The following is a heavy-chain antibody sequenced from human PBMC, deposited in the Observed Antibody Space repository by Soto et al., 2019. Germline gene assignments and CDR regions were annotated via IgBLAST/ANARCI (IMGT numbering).Heavy chain of an antibody. CDR1: GFTLSGYA. CDR3: ARRARPDFYYMDV. V-gene: IGHV3-64*01. D-gene: IGHD6-6*01. CDR2: ISTNGVGT. Sequence: GGSLRLSCAASGFTLSGYAMDWVRQAPGKGLEYVSGISTNGVGTYYANSVQGRFTISRDNSKNTVYLQMGSLRPEDMAVYYCARRARPDFYYMDVWGKGTTVTVSS. J-gene: IGHJ6*03.